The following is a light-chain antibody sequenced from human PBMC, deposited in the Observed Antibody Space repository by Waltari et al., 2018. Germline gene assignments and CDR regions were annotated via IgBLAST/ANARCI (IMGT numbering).Light chain of an antibody. CDR3: QQSYSTPYT. CDR1: KSISSS. V-gene: IGKV1-39*01. J-gene: IGKJ2*01. CDR2: AAS. Sequence: DIQMTQSPSSLSASVGDRVTITCRASKSISSSLNWYQQKPGKAPKPLIYAASSLQSGVPSSFSGSGSGTDFTLTISSLQPEDFATYYCQQSYSTPYTFGQGTKLEIK.